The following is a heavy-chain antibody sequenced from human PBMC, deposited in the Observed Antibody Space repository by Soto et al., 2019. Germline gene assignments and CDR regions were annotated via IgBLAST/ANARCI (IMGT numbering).Heavy chain of an antibody. J-gene: IGHJ6*02. D-gene: IGHD3-22*01. CDR3: ARGGDYYDSSEYYYYDMDV. CDR1: GFNFSSYA. V-gene: IGHV3-30-3*01. CDR2: ISFDGINK. Sequence: WWSLRLSCSASGFNFSSYALHWFRQAPGKGLDWVAVISFDGINKYYADSVKGRFNISRDNAKNTLRLQMHSLRAEDTAVYYCARGGDYYDSSEYYYYDMDVWGQGTTVTVSS.